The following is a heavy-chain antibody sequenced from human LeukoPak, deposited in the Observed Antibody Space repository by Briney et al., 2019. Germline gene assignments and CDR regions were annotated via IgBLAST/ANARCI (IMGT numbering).Heavy chain of an antibody. CDR3: AKVPSYSYYYAVDF. Sequence: SGRSLRLSCAASGFIFSNYAMSWVRQAPGRALEWVSSFGGRGGTTYYADPVKGRFTISRDNSKNTLYLQMNNLRAEDTAVYYCAKVPSYSYYYAVDFWGQGTTVTVSS. CDR1: GFIFSNYA. J-gene: IGHJ6*02. V-gene: IGHV3-23*01. CDR2: FGGRGGTT.